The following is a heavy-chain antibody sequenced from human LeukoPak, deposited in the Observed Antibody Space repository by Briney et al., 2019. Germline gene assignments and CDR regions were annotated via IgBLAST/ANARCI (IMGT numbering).Heavy chain of an antibody. V-gene: IGHV3-48*03. CDR2: ISGNGGTI. J-gene: IGHJ4*02. Sequence: GGSLRLSCAASGFSFSTYEMNWVRQAPGKGLEWVSYISGNGGTIYYANSVKGRFTISGDNAKNSLYLQMNSLRAEDTAVYYCARDKVGATAYFDYWGQGILVTVSS. CDR3: ARDKVGATAYFDY. CDR1: GFSFSTYE. D-gene: IGHD1-26*01.